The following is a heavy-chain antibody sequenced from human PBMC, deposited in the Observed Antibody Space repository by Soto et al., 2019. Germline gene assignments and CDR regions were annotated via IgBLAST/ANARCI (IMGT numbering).Heavy chain of an antibody. V-gene: IGHV5-10-1*01. Sequence: GESLKISCQGSGYSFASYWISWVRQMPGKGLEWMGRIDPSDSYTNYSPSFQGHVTISADKSISTAYLQWSSLKASDTAMYYCARPMVRGPPNYYGMDVWGQGTTVTVSS. CDR1: GYSFASYW. D-gene: IGHD3-10*01. CDR3: ARPMVRGPPNYYGMDV. CDR2: IDPSDSYT. J-gene: IGHJ6*02.